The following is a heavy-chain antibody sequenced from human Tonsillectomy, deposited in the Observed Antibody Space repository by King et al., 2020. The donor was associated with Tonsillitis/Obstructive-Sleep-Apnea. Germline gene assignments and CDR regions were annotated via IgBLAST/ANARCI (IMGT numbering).Heavy chain of an antibody. D-gene: IGHD2-8*02. J-gene: IGHJ6*03. Sequence: VQLVESGGGLVKPGGSLRLSCEASEFTFSNAWMSWVRQAPGKGLEWVGRIKSKTDGGTPDYAAPVKGRFHISRDDSNNTTDLQMNSLKTEDTAVYYCTTEEYCTGVGCSPPYYYMDVWAKGPRSPSP. CDR1: EFTFSNAW. V-gene: IGHV3-15*01. CDR3: TTEEYCTGVGCSPPYYYMDV. CDR2: IKSKTDGGTP.